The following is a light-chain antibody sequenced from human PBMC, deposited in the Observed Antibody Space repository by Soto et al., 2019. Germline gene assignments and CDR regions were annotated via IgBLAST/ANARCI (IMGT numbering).Light chain of an antibody. Sequence: DIVMTQSPATLSVSPGERATLSCRASQSVSSNLAWYQQTPGQAPRLLIYGASSRATGIPDRFSGSGSGTDFTLTISRLEPEDFAVYYCQQYGSSSWTFGQGTKVDIK. V-gene: IGKV3-20*01. CDR2: GAS. J-gene: IGKJ1*01. CDR1: QSVSSN. CDR3: QQYGSSSWT.